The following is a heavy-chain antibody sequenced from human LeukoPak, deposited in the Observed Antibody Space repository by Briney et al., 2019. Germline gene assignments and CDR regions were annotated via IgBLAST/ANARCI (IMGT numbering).Heavy chain of an antibody. D-gene: IGHD6-6*01. CDR1: GGSISSSSYY. Sequence: SETLSLTCTVSGGSISSSSYYWGWIRQPPGKGLEWIGSIYYSGSTYYNPSLKSRVTISVDTSKNQFSLKLSSVTAADTAVYYCARRRNPKVSSSGKYNWFDPWGQGTLVTVSS. V-gene: IGHV4-39*01. CDR3: ARRRNPKVSSSGKYNWFDP. CDR2: IYYSGST. J-gene: IGHJ5*02.